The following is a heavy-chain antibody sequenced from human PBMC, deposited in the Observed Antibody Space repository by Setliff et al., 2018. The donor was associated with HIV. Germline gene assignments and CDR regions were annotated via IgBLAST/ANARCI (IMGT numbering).Heavy chain of an antibody. J-gene: IGHJ4*02. D-gene: IGHD3-22*01. V-gene: IGHV4-4*07. CDR1: GGSISSYY. Sequence: PSETLSLTCTVSGGSISSYYWSWMRQPAGKGLEWIGHIYTSGSTNYNPSLKSRVTISVDTSKNQFSLKLSSVTAADTAVYYCARAPGAYYYDSSGYPIGIRFDYWGQGTLVTVSS. CDR2: IYTSGST. CDR3: ARAPGAYYYDSSGYPIGIRFDY.